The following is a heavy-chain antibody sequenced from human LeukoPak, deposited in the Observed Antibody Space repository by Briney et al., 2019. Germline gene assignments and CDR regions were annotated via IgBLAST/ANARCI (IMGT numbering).Heavy chain of an antibody. CDR1: GLTFSSYS. CDR2: ISSSSSYI. CDR3: ARGLWQQLVPSDY. Sequence: GGSLRLSCAASGLTFSSYSMNWVRQAPGKGLEWVSSISSSSSYIYYADSVKGRFTISRDNAKNSLYLQMNSLRAEDTAVYYCARGLWQQLVPSDYWGQGTLVTVSS. V-gene: IGHV3-21*01. D-gene: IGHD6-13*01. J-gene: IGHJ4*02.